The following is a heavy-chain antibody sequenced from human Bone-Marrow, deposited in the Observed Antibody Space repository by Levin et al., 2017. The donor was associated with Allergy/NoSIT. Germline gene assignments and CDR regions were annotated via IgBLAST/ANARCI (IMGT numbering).Heavy chain of an antibody. D-gene: IGHD3-9*01. CDR3: ARALFDWSYYFDY. Sequence: GESLKISCAASGFTFSSYWMHWVRQAPGKGLVWVSRINSDGSSTSYADSVKGRFTISRDNAKNTLYLQMNSLRAEDTAVYYCARALFDWSYYFDYWGQGTLVTVSS. CDR2: INSDGSST. J-gene: IGHJ4*02. V-gene: IGHV3-74*01. CDR1: GFTFSSYW.